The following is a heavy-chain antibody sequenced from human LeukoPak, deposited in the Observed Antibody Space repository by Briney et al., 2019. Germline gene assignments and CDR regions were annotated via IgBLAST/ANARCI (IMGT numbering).Heavy chain of an antibody. Sequence: ASVKVSCKASGYTFSGYYMHWVRQAPGQGLEWMGWINPNSGGTNYAQKFQGRVTMTRDTSISTAYMELSSLRSEDTAVYYCATLYDYGALRAAGFDYWGQGTLVTVSS. CDR3: ATLYDYGALRAAGFDY. V-gene: IGHV1-2*02. J-gene: IGHJ4*02. CDR1: GYTFSGYY. D-gene: IGHD4-17*01. CDR2: INPNSGGT.